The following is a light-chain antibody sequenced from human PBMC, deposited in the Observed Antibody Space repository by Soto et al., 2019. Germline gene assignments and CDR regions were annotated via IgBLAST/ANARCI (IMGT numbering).Light chain of an antibody. J-gene: IGKJ3*01. V-gene: IGKV3-11*01. Sequence: EIVLTQSPATLSLSPGERATLSCRASQSVSSYLAWYQQKPAQAPRLLIYDASNRATGIPARFSGSGSGTDVTLTRSSLEPEDFAVYYCQERSNWPRFTFGPGTKVDIK. CDR2: DAS. CDR1: QSVSSY. CDR3: QERSNWPRFT.